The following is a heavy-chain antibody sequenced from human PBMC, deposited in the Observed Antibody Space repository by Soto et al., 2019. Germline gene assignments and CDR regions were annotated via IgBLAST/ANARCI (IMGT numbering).Heavy chain of an antibody. Sequence: QVQLVQSGAEVKKPGASVKVSCKASGYTFTSYGINWVRQAPGQGLEWLGWISAYDGYTNYAQILQGRGSMTTDTSTKTAYMELRSLRSDDTDMYYCARGGFYDSSGARNYYYYGMNVWGQGTTVTVSS. CDR3: ARGGFYDSSGARNYYYYGMNV. CDR2: ISAYDGYT. D-gene: IGHD3-22*01. CDR1: GYTFTSYG. V-gene: IGHV1-18*01. J-gene: IGHJ6*02.